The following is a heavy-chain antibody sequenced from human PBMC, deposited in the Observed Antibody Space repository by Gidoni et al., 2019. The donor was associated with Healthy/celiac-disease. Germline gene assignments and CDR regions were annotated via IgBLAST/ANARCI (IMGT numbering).Heavy chain of an antibody. CDR3: ARGNYYDSSGYYPDYYYYGMDV. J-gene: IGHJ6*02. Sequence: QVQLVQSGAEVKKPGSSVKVSCKASGGTFSSYAISWVRQAPGQGLEWMGGIIPIFGTANYAQKFQGRVTITADESTSTAYMELSSLRSEDTAVYYCARGNYYDSSGYYPDYYYYGMDVWGQGTTVTVSS. CDR1: GGTFSSYA. CDR2: IIPIFGTA. V-gene: IGHV1-69*01. D-gene: IGHD3-22*01.